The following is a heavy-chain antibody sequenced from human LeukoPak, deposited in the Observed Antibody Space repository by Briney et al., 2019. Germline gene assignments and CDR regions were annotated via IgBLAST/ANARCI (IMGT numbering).Heavy chain of an antibody. J-gene: IGHJ5*02. CDR2: ISDNGGST. Sequence: GGSLRLSCAASGFTFSSYAMSWVRQAPGKGLEWVSTISDNGGSTFYADSVKGRFPISRDNSKNTLYLQMNSLRAEDTAVYYCAKPGGGSYFTHNCFDPWGQGALVTVSS. D-gene: IGHD1-26*01. CDR1: GFTFSSYA. V-gene: IGHV3-23*01. CDR3: AKPGGGSYFTHNCFDP.